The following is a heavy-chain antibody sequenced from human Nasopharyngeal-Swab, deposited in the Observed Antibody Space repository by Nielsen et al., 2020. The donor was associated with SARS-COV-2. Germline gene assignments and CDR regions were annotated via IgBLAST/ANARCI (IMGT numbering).Heavy chain of an antibody. D-gene: IGHD4-17*01. V-gene: IGHV3-11*05. CDR2: ISSSSSYT. Sequence: GESLKISCAASGFTFSDYYMSWIRQAPGKGLEWVSYISSSSSYTNYADSVKGRFTISRDNAKNSLYLQMNSLRAEDTAVYYCARATVTTSNWGQGTLVTVSS. CDR3: ARATVTTSN. CDR1: GFTFSDYY. J-gene: IGHJ4*02.